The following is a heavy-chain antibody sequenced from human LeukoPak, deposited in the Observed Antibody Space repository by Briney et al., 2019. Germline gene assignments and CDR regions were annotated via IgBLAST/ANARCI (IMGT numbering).Heavy chain of an antibody. CDR3: ARGPYSSRYDY. V-gene: IGHV4-59*01. CDR2: THYSGST. J-gene: IGHJ4*02. D-gene: IGHD6-13*01. Sequence: PSETLSLTCTVSGGSISNDYWSWIRQPPGKGLEWIGYTHYSGSTNYNPSLKSRVSISVDTSKKEFSLKLSSVTTADTAVYYCARGPYSSRYDYWGQGILVTVSS. CDR1: GGSISNDY.